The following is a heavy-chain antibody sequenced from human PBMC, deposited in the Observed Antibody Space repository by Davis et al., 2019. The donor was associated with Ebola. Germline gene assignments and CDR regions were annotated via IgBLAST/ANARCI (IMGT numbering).Heavy chain of an antibody. V-gene: IGHV3-48*02. J-gene: IGHJ6*02. D-gene: IGHD3-22*01. Sequence: GGSLRLSCAASGFTFSSYSMNWVRQAPGKGLEWVSYISSSSSTIYYADSVKGRFTISRDNAKNSLYLQMNSLRDEDTAVYYCARSDYYDSSGYLLYYCGMDVWGQGTTVTVSS. CDR1: GFTFSSYS. CDR3: ARSDYYDSSGYLLYYCGMDV. CDR2: ISSSSSTI.